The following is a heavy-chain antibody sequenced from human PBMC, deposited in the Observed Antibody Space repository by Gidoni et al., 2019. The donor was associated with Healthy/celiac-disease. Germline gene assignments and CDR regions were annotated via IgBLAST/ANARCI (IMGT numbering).Heavy chain of an antibody. J-gene: IGHJ5*02. CDR2: IHYRGST. Sequence: QLQLQESGPGLVQPSETLSPTCPVSGGSISSSSYYWGWIRQPPGKGLEWIGRIHYRGSTYYNPSLKSLVTISVDTSKNQFSLKLSSVTAADTAVYYCARFRYGSGSYYNWFDPWGQGTRVTVSS. CDR3: ARFRYGSGSYYNWFDP. CDR1: GGSISSSSYY. V-gene: IGHV4-39*01. D-gene: IGHD3-10*01.